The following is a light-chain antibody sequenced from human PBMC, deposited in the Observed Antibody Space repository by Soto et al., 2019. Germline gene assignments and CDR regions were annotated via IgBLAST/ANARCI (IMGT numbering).Light chain of an antibody. V-gene: IGKV4-1*01. CDR2: WAS. Sequence: DIVMTQSPDSLAVSLGERATINCKSSQSVLYSSDNKNYLAWYQQKPGQPPKLLIAWASTRESGIPDRFSGTGSGTDFTITISGLQAGDLSVYYCQQYYAVPRTFGQGTKVEL. J-gene: IGKJ1*01. CDR1: QSVLYSSDNKNY. CDR3: QQYYAVPRT.